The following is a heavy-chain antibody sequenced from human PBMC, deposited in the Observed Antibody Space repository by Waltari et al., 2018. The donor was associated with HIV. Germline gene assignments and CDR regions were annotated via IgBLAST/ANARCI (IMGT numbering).Heavy chain of an antibody. J-gene: IGHJ4*01. V-gene: IGHV1-2*04. CDR2: VNPANGAT. D-gene: IGHD1-26*01. CDR3: ARGESATWANLDF. CDR1: GYTFAAFH. Sequence: QVHLVQSAAELKSPGASVQIACRTSGYTFAAFHIPWVRQAPGEGLQWVGWVNPANGATNYAQELQDWVSVTTDRSITTVYLTLKRLRSDDTAVYYCARGESATWANLDFWGQGTVVSVSS.